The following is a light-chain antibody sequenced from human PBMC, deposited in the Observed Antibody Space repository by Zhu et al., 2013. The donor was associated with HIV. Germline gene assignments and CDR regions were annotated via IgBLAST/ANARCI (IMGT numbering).Light chain of an antibody. CDR3: QQYDNLPGFT. CDR2: DAS. CDR1: QGIGNY. V-gene: IGKV1-33*01. J-gene: IGKJ3*01. Sequence: DIQMTQSPSSLSASIGDRVTITCRASQGIGNYLAWYQQKPGKAPKLLIYDASNLETGVPSRFSGSGSGTDFTFTISSLQPEDIATYYCQQYDNLPGFTFGPGTKVDIK.